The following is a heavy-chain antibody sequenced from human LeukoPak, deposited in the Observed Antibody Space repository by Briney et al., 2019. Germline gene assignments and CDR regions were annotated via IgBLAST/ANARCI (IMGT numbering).Heavy chain of an antibody. J-gene: IGHJ4*02. D-gene: IGHD6-25*01. CDR3: ARDRGSDDYFDY. CDR1: GLSFSGYS. V-gene: IGHV3-48*04. Sequence: GGSLRLSCAASGLSFSGYSMHWVRQAPGKGLEWVSYISSGSSTIYYADSVKGRFTISRDNAKDSLYLQMNSLRAEDTAVYYCARDRGSDDYFDYWGQGTLVTVSS. CDR2: ISSGSSTI.